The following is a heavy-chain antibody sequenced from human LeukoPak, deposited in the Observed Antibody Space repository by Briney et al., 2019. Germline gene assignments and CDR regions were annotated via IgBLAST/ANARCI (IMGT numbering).Heavy chain of an antibody. CDR1: GYTFTGYF. Sequence: ASVKVSCKASGYTFTGYFMHWVRQAPGQGLEWMGWINPHSGGTDNAQNFQGRVTMTRDTSINTAYMELTRMTSDDTAVYFCARGGGMSGPELDYWGQGTLVTVSS. J-gene: IGHJ4*02. V-gene: IGHV1-2*02. D-gene: IGHD3-3*01. CDR2: INPHSGGT. CDR3: ARGGGMSGPELDY.